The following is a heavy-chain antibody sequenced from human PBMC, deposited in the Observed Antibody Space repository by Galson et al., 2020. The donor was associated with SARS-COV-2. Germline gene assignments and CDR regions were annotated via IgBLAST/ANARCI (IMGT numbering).Heavy chain of an antibody. CDR2: IWYDGSNK. CDR3: ARDQVSSGWSYYFDY. CDR1: GFTFSSYG. V-gene: IGHV3-33*01. J-gene: IGHJ4*02. Sequence: GESLKISCAASGFTFSSYGMHWVRQAPGKGLEWVAGIWYDGSNKYYADSVKGRFTISRDNSKNTLYLQMNSLRAEDTAVYYCARDQVSSGWSYYFDYWGQGTLVTVSS. D-gene: IGHD6-19*01.